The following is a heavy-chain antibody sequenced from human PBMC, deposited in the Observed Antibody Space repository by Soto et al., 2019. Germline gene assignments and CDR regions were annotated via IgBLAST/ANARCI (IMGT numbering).Heavy chain of an antibody. CDR3: ARLRRETFLNDAFDI. J-gene: IGHJ3*02. CDR1: GTFKSYS. Sequence: SVKVSCKASGTFKSYSITWVRQAPGQGLEWMGVITPMFGTINYAQKFQGRVTITADESTNTAYMELSSLRSGDTAVYYCARLRRETFLNDAFDIWGPGTMVTV. V-gene: IGHV1-69*13. CDR2: ITPMFGTI.